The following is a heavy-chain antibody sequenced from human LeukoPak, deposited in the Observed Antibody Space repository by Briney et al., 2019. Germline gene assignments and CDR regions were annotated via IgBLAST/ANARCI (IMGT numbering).Heavy chain of an antibody. D-gene: IGHD5-18*01. J-gene: IGHJ4*02. Sequence: ASVKVSCKASGGTFSSYAISWVRQAPGQGLEWMGRIIPIFGTANYAQKFQGRVTITTDESTSTAYMELSRLRSEDTAVYYCARDWSGYSYGYYFDYWGQGTLVTVSS. CDR1: GGTFSSYA. CDR2: IIPIFGTA. CDR3: ARDWSGYSYGYYFDY. V-gene: IGHV1-69*05.